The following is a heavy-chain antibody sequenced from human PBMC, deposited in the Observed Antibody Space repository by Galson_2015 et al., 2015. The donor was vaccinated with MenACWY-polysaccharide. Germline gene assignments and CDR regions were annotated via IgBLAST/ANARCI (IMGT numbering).Heavy chain of an antibody. Sequence: PALVKPTQTLTLTCTFSGFSLSTSGMCVSWIRQPPGKALEWLARIGWDDDKYYSTSLKTRLTISKDTSKNQVVLTMTNMNPVDTATYYCARILEYSSSVGEFDYWGQGTLVTVSS. D-gene: IGHD6-6*01. CDR1: GFSLSTSGMC. V-gene: IGHV2-70*11. CDR2: IGWDDDK. J-gene: IGHJ4*02. CDR3: ARILEYSSSVGEFDY.